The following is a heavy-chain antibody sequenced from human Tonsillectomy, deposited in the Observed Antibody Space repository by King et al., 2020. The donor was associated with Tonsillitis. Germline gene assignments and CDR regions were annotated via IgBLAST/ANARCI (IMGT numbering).Heavy chain of an antibody. V-gene: IGHV4-4*07. J-gene: IGHJ4*02. D-gene: IGHD6-13*01. Sequence: VQLQESGPGLVKPSETLSLTCTVSGGSISSYYCSWIRQPAGKGLEWIGRIYTSGSTNYNLALKSRVTMSVDTSKNQFSLKLSSVTAADTAVYYCAREYQSSRPLDYWGQGTLVTVSS. CDR3: AREYQSSRPLDY. CDR1: GGSISSYY. CDR2: IYTSGST.